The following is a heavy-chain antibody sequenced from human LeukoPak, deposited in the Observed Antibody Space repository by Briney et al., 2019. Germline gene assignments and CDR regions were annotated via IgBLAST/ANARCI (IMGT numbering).Heavy chain of an antibody. V-gene: IGHV4-59*01. J-gene: IGHJ4*02. D-gene: IGHD1-26*01. CDR2: IYYSGST. Sequence: SETLSLTCTVSGGSISSYYWSWIRQPPGKGLEWIGYIYYSGSTNYNPSLKSRVTISVDTSKNQFSLKLSSVTAADTAVYYCARGSPGDWGAVDYWGQGTLVTVSS. CDR1: GGSISSYY. CDR3: ARGSPGDWGAVDY.